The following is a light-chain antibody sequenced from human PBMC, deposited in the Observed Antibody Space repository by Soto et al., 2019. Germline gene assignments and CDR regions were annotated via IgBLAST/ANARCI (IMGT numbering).Light chain of an antibody. CDR1: QNIGTY. CDR3: QQRRNWPVT. CDR2: DAS. V-gene: IGKV3-11*01. Sequence: EIVLTQSPATLSLSPGGGATLSCRASQNIGTYLAWYQQKGDQAPRLVIFDASSRASGVPARFSGSGSGTDFTLAISSLEPEDFAIYYCQQRRNWPVTFGGGTKVEI. J-gene: IGKJ4*01.